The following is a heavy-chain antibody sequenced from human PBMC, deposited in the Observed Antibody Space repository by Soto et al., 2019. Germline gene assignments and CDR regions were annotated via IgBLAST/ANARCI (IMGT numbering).Heavy chain of an antibody. CDR3: AKGGWGIVVVTASAFDI. CDR1: GFTFSSYA. D-gene: IGHD2-21*02. Sequence: GGSLRLSCAASGFTFSSYAMSWVRQAPGKGLEWVSAISGSGGSTYYADSVKGRFTISRDNSKNTLYLQMNSLRAEDTAVYYCAKGGWGIVVVTASAFDIWGQGTMVTVSS. V-gene: IGHV3-23*01. CDR2: ISGSGGST. J-gene: IGHJ3*02.